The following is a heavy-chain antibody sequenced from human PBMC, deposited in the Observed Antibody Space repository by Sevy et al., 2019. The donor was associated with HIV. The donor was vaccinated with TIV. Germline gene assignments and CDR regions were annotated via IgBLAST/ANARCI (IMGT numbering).Heavy chain of an antibody. D-gene: IGHD5-12*01. V-gene: IGHV3-30*18. J-gene: IGHJ4*02. CDR2: ISYDASNK. CDR3: AKDRLEMATITDPSDY. CDR1: GFTFSNYV. Sequence: GGSLRLSCAASGFTFSNYVMHWVRQAPGKGLEWVAVISYDASNKYYADSVRGRFTISRDNSKNTLYLQMNSLRDEDTAVYYCAKDRLEMATITDPSDYWGQGILVTVSS.